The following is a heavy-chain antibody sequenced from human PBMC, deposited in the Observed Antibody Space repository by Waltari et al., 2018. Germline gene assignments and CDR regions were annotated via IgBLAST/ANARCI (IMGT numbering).Heavy chain of an antibody. CDR3: AREPPYDISGPMDV. J-gene: IGHJ6*02. Sequence: EVQLLESGGGLVKPGGSLRLSCAASGFSLTSYVMKRVRQPPGKGLEWVSSITINSDHIYYADSVKGRFTISRDNAKNSLYLQMNSLRADDTAVYYCAREPPYDISGPMDVWGQGTTVTVSS. V-gene: IGHV3-21*01. CDR1: GFSLTSYV. D-gene: IGHD3-22*01. CDR2: ITINSDHI.